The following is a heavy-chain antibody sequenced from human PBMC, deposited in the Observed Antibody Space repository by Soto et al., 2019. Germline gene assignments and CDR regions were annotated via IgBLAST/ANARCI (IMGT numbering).Heavy chain of an antibody. CDR3: ARASTYYHDSSAYYDFDS. CDR2: IKEDGSEK. V-gene: IGHV3-7*03. CDR1: GFTFSRYW. J-gene: IGHJ4*02. Sequence: GSLRLSCAVSGFTFSRYWMSWVRQAPGKGLEWMANIKEDGSEKFYVDSVKGRFTISRDNTKNSLYLQMNSLRTDDTAVCYCARASTYYHDSSAYYDFDSWGQGTRGTVSS. D-gene: IGHD3-22*01.